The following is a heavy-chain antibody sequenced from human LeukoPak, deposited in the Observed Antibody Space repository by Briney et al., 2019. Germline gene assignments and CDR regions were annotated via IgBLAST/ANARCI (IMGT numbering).Heavy chain of an antibody. D-gene: IGHD3-10*01. CDR3: ARGVMVRGVLGWFDP. J-gene: IGHJ5*02. CDR1: GGSISSGSYY. V-gene: IGHV4-61*02. Sequence: SQTLSLTCTVSGGSISSGSYYWSWIRQPAGKGLEWIGRIYTSGSTNYNPSLKSRVTISVDTSKNQFSLKLSSVTGADTAVYYCARGVMVRGVLGWFDPWGQGTLVTVSS. CDR2: IYTSGST.